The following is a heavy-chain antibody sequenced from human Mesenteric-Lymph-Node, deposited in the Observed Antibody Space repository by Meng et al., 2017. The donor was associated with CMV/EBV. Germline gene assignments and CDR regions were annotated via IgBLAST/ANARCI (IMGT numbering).Heavy chain of an antibody. Sequence: ASVKVSCKASGYTFTGYYMHWVRQAPGQGLEWMGWVNPKSGAIHYAQKFQGRVTMTSDTSISTAYMELTSLRSDDTAMYYCARGRDTSAWYFDLWGRGTLVTVS. CDR3: ARGRDTSAWYFDL. V-gene: IGHV1-2*02. CDR1: GYTFTGYY. J-gene: IGHJ2*01. CDR2: VNPKSGAI.